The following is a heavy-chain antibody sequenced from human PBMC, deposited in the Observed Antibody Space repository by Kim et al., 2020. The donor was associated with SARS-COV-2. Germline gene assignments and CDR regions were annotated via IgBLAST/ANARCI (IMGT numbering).Heavy chain of an antibody. CDR3: ARGRMDV. CDR2: GVST. J-gene: IGHJ6*02. V-gene: IGHV1-46*01. Sequence: GVSTSYAQKFQGRVTMTRDTATSTVYMELSSLRSEDTAVYYCARGRMDVWGQGTTGTVSS.